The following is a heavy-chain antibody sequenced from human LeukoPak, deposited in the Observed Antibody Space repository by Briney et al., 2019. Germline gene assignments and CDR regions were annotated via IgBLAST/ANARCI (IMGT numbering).Heavy chain of an antibody. CDR2: INPSGGSA. D-gene: IGHD3-10*01. Sequence: ASVKVSCKASGYTFTSYYMHWVRQAPGQGLEWMGIINPSGGSASYAQKFQGRVTMTRDTSTSTVYMELSSLRSEDTAVYYCARDQRYYYGSDTLGEAFDIWGQGTMVTVSS. V-gene: IGHV1-46*01. CDR1: GYTFTSYY. CDR3: ARDQRYYYGSDTLGEAFDI. J-gene: IGHJ3*02.